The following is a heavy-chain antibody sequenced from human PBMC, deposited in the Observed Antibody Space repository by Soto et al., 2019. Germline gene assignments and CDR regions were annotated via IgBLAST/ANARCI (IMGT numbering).Heavy chain of an antibody. CDR3: ARHVLDYSNYDYYYSYGMDV. CDR1: GGSISSSSYY. J-gene: IGHJ6*02. V-gene: IGHV4-39*01. Sequence: PSETLSLTCTVSGGSISSSSYYWGWIRQPPGKGLEWIGSIYYSGSTYYNPSLKSRGTISVGTSKTQFSLKLTSVTAADTAVYYCARHVLDYSNYDYYYSYGMDVWGQGTTVTVSS. D-gene: IGHD4-4*01. CDR2: IYYSGST.